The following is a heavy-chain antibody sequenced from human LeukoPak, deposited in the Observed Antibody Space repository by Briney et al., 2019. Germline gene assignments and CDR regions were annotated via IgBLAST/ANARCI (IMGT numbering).Heavy chain of an antibody. J-gene: IGHJ4*02. Sequence: SETLSLTCTVSGGSISSGGYYWSWIRQHPGKGLEWIGYIYYSGSTYYNPSLKSRVTISVDTSKNQFSLKLSSVTAADTAVYYCARAGRENTVRGGPFDYWGQGTLVTVSS. CDR3: ARAGRENTVRGGPFDY. CDR2: IYYSGST. D-gene: IGHD3-10*01. V-gene: IGHV4-31*03. CDR1: GGSISSGGYY.